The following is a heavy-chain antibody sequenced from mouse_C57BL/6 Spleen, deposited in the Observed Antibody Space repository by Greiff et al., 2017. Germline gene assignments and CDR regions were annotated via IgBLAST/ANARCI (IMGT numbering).Heavy chain of an antibody. V-gene: IGHV1-9*01. J-gene: IGHJ3*01. D-gene: IGHD1-1*01. CDR2: ILPGSGST. Sequence: VKLQESGAELMKPGASVKLSCKATGYTFTGYWIEWVKQRPGHGLEWIGEILPGSGSTNYNEKFKGKATFTADTSSNTAYMQLSSLTTEDSAIYYCARSSYYYGSSYPWFAYWGQGTLVTVSA. CDR1: GYTFTGYW. CDR3: ARSSYYYGSSYPWFAY.